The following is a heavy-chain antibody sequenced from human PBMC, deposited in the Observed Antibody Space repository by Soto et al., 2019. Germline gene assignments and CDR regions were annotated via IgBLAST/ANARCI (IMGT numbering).Heavy chain of an antibody. V-gene: IGHV5-51*01. CDR3: ARHGPRVYYDNSDYYYYGMDV. CDR1: GYSFAGYW. D-gene: IGHD3-22*01. CDR2: IYPDDSDT. J-gene: IGHJ6*02. Sequence: GESLKISCKGSGYSFAGYWITWVRQMPGEGLEWLGIIYPDDSDTRYSPSFQGQVTISADKSISTAYLQWSSLKASDTAMYYCARHGPRVYYDNSDYYYYGMDVWGQGTTVTVSS.